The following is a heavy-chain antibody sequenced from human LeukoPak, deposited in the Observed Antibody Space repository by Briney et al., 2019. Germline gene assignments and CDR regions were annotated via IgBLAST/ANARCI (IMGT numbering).Heavy chain of an antibody. CDR2: IYYSGST. V-gene: IGHV4-39*07. J-gene: IGHJ4*02. D-gene: IGHD3-10*01. Sequence: PSETLSLTCTVSGGSISSSSYYWGWIRQPPGKGLEWIGSIYYSGSTYYNPSLKSRVTISVDTSKNQFSLKLSSVTAADTAVYYCASTYGSGSYADYWGQGTLVTVSS. CDR1: GGSISSSSYY. CDR3: ASTYGSGSYADY.